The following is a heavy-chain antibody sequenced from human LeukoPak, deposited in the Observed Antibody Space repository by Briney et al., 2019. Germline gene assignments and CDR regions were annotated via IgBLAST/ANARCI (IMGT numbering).Heavy chain of an antibody. Sequence: GGSLRLSCAASGFTFSSYEMNWVRQAPGKGLEWVSYISSSGSTIYYADSVKGRFTISRDNAKNSLYLQMNSLRAEDTAVYYCAGSGSGSYYIFGRRKNYFDYWGQGTLVTVS. CDR1: GFTFSSYE. V-gene: IGHV3-48*03. CDR3: AGSGSGSYYIFGRRKNYFDY. D-gene: IGHD3-10*01. J-gene: IGHJ4*02. CDR2: ISSSGSTI.